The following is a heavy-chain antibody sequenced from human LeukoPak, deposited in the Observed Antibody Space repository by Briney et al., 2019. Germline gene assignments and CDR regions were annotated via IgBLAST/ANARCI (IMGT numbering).Heavy chain of an antibody. D-gene: IGHD1-26*01. Sequence: GGSLRLSCAASGFTFSSCAMSWVRQAPGKGLEWVSAISGSGGSTYYADSVKGRFTISRDNSKNTLYLQMNSLRAEDTAVYYCAKDGSGSYYVEYFQHWGQGTLVTVSS. CDR1: GFTFSSCA. V-gene: IGHV3-23*01. CDR2: ISGSGGST. CDR3: AKDGSGSYYVEYFQH. J-gene: IGHJ1*01.